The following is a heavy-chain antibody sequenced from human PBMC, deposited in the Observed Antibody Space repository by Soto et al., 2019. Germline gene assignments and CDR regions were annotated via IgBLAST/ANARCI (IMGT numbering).Heavy chain of an antibody. J-gene: IGHJ6*03. Sequence: EVQLLESGGGLVQPGGSLRLSCAASGFTFSSYAMSWVRQAPGKGLEWVSAISGSGGSTYYADSVKGRFTISRYNSKNTLYLQMNSLRAEDTAVYYCAKGGYCSSTSCYYYYYYYYMDVWGKGTTVTVSS. CDR3: AKGGYCSSTSCYYYYYYYYMDV. CDR2: ISGSGGST. D-gene: IGHD2-2*03. V-gene: IGHV3-23*01. CDR1: GFTFSSYA.